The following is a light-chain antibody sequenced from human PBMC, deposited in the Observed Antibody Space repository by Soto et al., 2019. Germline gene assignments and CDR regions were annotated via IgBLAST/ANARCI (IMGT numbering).Light chain of an antibody. V-gene: IGKV3-15*01. CDR3: QQYYDWPPYT. J-gene: IGKJ2*01. CDR2: DAF. Sequence: EIVMTQSPATLSVSPGERVTLSCRASQSINTNLAWYQQKSGQAPSLLIYDAFTRATGISARFSGSGSGTEFSLTISSLQSEDFAVYYCQQYYDWPPYTFGRGTKLEIK. CDR1: QSINTN.